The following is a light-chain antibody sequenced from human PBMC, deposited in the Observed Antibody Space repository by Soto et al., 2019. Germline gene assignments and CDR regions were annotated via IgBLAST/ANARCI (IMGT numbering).Light chain of an antibody. CDR2: GAS. CDR3: QQHNNWPRA. J-gene: IGKJ1*01. Sequence: EIVMTQSPATLSVSPGERATLSCRASQSVSSNLAWYQHKPCQAPRRLIYGASTRATGIPARFSGSGSGTGFTLTISSLESEDFAVYYCQQHNNWPRAFGQGTKVEIK. V-gene: IGKV3-15*01. CDR1: QSVSSN.